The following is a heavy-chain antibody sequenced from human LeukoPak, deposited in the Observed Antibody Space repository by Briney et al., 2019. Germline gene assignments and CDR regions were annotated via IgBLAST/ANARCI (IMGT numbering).Heavy chain of an antibody. J-gene: IGHJ4*02. D-gene: IGHD4-17*01. Sequence: GGSLRLSCVAFGYSFSNNGMNWVRQAPGKGLEWVAVIWNDGSKKYYADSVKGRFTISSDSSKNTLYLQLNSLRVEDTAVYYCARWYVDYPSVYLNSWGRGTLVIVSS. CDR1: GYSFSNNG. CDR3: ARWYVDYPSVYLNS. V-gene: IGHV3-33*01. CDR2: IWNDGSKK.